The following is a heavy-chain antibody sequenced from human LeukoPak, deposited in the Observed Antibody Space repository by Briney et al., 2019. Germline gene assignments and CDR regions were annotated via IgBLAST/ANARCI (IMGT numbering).Heavy chain of an antibody. D-gene: IGHD3-22*01. Sequence: SVKLSCTAAGATVSIYAISWGGQAPGHGVGWMGRIIPYFGIANYGQKLQGRVTINEDNSTSRAFMELGSPGSEDTAVHYCARVLEDGGDDSLLGYWGQRTLVTVSS. CDR1: GATVSIYA. J-gene: IGHJ4*02. CDR3: ARVLEDGGDDSLLGY. V-gene: IGHV1-69*04. CDR2: IIPYFGIA.